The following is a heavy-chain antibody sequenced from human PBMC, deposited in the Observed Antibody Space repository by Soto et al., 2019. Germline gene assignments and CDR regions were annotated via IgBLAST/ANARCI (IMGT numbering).Heavy chain of an antibody. V-gene: IGHV3-30*04. J-gene: IGHJ4*02. Sequence: QVQLVESGGGVVQPGRSLTLSCAGSGFNLNSYAMHWVRQAPGKGLEWVAVISYDGRRTYYADSVKGRFTISRDTSKNTLSLQVNSLRAEDTAVYYCARVATAMVYDYWGQGTLVTVTS. CDR1: GFNLNSYA. CDR3: ARVATAMVYDY. CDR2: ISYDGRRT. D-gene: IGHD5-18*01.